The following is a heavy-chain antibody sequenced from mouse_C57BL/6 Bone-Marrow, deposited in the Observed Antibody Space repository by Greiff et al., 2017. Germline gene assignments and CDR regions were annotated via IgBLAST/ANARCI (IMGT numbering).Heavy chain of an antibody. J-gene: IGHJ4*01. Sequence: EVKLMESGGGLVKPGGSLKLSCAASGFTFSDYGMHWVRRAPEKGLEWVAYISSGSSTIYYADTVKGRFTISRDNAKNTLFLQMTSLRSEDTAMYYCARPRRDFLYAMDYWGQGTSVTVSS. V-gene: IGHV5-17*01. CDR1: GFTFSDYG. CDR2: ISSGSSTI. CDR3: ARPRRDFLYAMDY.